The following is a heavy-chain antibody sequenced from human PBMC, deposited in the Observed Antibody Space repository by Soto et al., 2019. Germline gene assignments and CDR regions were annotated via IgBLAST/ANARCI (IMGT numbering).Heavy chain of an antibody. D-gene: IGHD3-22*01. V-gene: IGHV3-7*03. CDR3: MRDLDTRGSAPISEF. J-gene: IGHJ4*02. Sequence: GGSLRLSCAGSGFTFGADWMTWVRQAPGNGLEWVANINRAGDDRYYMDSVRGRFTISRDNARNSLYLQMNSLRAEDTAVYYCMRDLDTRGSAPISEFWGQGTLVTVPS. CDR2: INRAGDDR. CDR1: GFTFGADW.